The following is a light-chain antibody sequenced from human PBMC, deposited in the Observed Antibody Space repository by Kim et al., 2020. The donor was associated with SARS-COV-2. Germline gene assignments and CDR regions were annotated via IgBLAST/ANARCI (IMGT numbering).Light chain of an antibody. CDR2: AAS. V-gene: IGKV1-27*01. Sequence: TSGGDRVTITRRASQGISNYLAWCQQKPGKVPKLLIYAASTLQSGAPSRFSGSGSGTDFPLTISSLQPEDVATYYCQKYNSAPLTFGGGTKVDIK. CDR3: QKYNSAPLT. J-gene: IGKJ4*01. CDR1: QGISNY.